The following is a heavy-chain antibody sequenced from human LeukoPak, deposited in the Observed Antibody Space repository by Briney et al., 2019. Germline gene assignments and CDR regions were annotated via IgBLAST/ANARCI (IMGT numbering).Heavy chain of an antibody. CDR3: ARGPSRDSSSWLGAVGSYYYYYGMDV. V-gene: IGHV3-9*01. CDR1: GLTFYDYA. Sequence: PGGSLRLSCAVSGLTFYDYAMHWVRQAPGKGLEWVSGITWNSGAIAHADSVKGRFTISRDNAKNSLYLQMNSLRAEDTAVYYCARGPSRDSSSWLGAVGSYYYYYGMDVWGQGTTVTVSS. D-gene: IGHD6-13*01. CDR2: ITWNSGAI. J-gene: IGHJ6*02.